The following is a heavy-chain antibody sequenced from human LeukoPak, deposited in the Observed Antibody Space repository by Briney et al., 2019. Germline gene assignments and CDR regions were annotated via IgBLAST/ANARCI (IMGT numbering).Heavy chain of an antibody. V-gene: IGHV4-31*03. D-gene: IGHD1-20*01. CDR2: VSYSGST. CDR3: ARDPRGDITGTTFDR. Sequence: SQTLSLTCTLSGGSITSGRYYWTWIRQHPQRGLEWIGYVSYSGSTNYNSSLKSRLTISADTSKNQFYLRLTSVTAADTAVYYCARDPRGDITGTTFDRWGQGALVTVSS. CDR1: GGSITSGRYY. J-gene: IGHJ5*02.